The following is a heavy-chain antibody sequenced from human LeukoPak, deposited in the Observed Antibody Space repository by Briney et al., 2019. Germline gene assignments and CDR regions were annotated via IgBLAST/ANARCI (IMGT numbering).Heavy chain of an antibody. V-gene: IGHV1-24*01. CDR2: FDREDGET. Sequence: ASVKVSCKVSGYPLTELSMDWLRQAPGKGLEWMGGFDREDGETIYAQKFQGRVTMTEDTSTDTAYMELSSLRSEDTAVYYCARDLRVRLGSSGFSFDYWGQGTLVTVSS. D-gene: IGHD3-22*01. CDR3: ARDLRVRLGSSGFSFDY. CDR1: GYPLTELS. J-gene: IGHJ4*02.